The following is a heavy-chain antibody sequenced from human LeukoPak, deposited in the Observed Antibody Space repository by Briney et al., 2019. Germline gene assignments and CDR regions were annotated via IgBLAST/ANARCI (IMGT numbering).Heavy chain of an antibody. D-gene: IGHD3-9*01. CDR1: GGSVSSGSYY. Sequence: PSETLSLTCTVSGGSVSSGSYYWSWIRQPPGKGLEWIGYIYYSGSTNYNPSLKSRVTISVDTSKNQFSLKLSSVTAADTAVYYCARDYDILTGYYYYYYGMDVWGQGTTVTVSS. CDR2: IYYSGST. CDR3: ARDYDILTGYYYYYYGMDV. V-gene: IGHV4-61*01. J-gene: IGHJ6*02.